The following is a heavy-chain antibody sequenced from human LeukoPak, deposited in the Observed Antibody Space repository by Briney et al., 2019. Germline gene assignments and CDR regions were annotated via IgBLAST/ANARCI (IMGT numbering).Heavy chain of an antibody. CDR3: AREAPAYGERYFVS. V-gene: IGHV3-74*01. D-gene: IGHD2-21*01. Sequence: PGGSLRLSCLASVLTFNTYWMHWVRQVPGKGPVWVSRINPDGSVTWDADSVRGRFIISRDDAKNTLYLQMNSLRAEDTALYYCAREAPAYGERYFVSWGQGTLVTVSS. J-gene: IGHJ4*02. CDR1: VLTFNTYW. CDR2: INPDGSVT.